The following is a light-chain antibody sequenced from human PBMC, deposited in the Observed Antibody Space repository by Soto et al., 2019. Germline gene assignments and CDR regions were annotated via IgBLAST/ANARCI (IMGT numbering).Light chain of an antibody. Sequence: QSALTQPASVSGSPGQSITISCTGTSSDVGRYNDVSWYQQHPGKAPKLIISEVTNRPSGVSDRFSASKSDNTASLTISGLQPDDEGDYYCSSYTTSTTRVFGGGTKLTVL. CDR2: EVT. CDR3: SSYTTSTTRV. V-gene: IGLV2-14*01. CDR1: SSDVGRYND. J-gene: IGLJ3*02.